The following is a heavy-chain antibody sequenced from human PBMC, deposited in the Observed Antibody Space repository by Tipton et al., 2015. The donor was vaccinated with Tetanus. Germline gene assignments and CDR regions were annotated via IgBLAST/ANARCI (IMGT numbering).Heavy chain of an antibody. CDR3: VIFGVVRLGAFDI. J-gene: IGHJ3*02. V-gene: IGHV3-7*05. D-gene: IGHD3-3*01. CDR2: IKQDGSEK. Sequence: SLRLSCAASGFTFSSYWMSWVRQAPGKGLEWVANIKQDGSEKYYVDSVKGRFTISRDNAKNSLYLQMNSLRAEDTAVYYCVIFGVVRLGAFDIWGQGTMVTVSS. CDR1: GFTFSSYW.